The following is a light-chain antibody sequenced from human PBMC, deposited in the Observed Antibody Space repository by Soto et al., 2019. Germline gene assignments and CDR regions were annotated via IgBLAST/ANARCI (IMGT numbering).Light chain of an antibody. J-gene: IGKJ1*01. V-gene: IGKV1-9*01. Sequence: DIQLTQSPSFLSASVGDRVTITCRAIQAINTYLSWYQQKPGKAPKLLIYDASTLKSGVPARFSGSGSGTEFTLTISSLQSEDFAVYYCQQYNNWPTFGQGTKVDI. CDR2: DAS. CDR3: QQYNNWPT. CDR1: QAINTY.